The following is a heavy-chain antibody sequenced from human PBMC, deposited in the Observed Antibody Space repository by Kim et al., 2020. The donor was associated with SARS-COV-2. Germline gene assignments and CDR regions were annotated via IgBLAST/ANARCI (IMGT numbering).Heavy chain of an antibody. J-gene: IGHJ4*02. CDR1: GYIFTSYY. CDR2: INPSGGKT. CDR3: AREQTAGFYNY. Sequence: ASVKVSCKASGYIFTSYYMHWVRQAPGKGLEWMGIINPSGGKTYYAQKLQGRITVTNDTSANTVYMQLSSLTSEDTAMYYCAREQTAGFYNYWGQGTLVTVSS. V-gene: IGHV1-46*04. D-gene: IGHD3-9*01.